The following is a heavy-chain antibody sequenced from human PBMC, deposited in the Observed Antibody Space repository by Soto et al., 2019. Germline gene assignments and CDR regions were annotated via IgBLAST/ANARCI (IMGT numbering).Heavy chain of an antibody. Sequence: QVQLVQSGAEVKKPGSSVKVSCKASGGTFSSYTISWVRQAPGQGHEWMGRIIPILGIANYAQKFQGRVTITADKSTSTAYMELSSLRSEDTAVYYCARDRGELTTVTTMDYWGQGTLVTVSS. CDR2: IIPILGIA. CDR3: ARDRGELTTVTTMDY. J-gene: IGHJ4*02. CDR1: GGTFSSYT. D-gene: IGHD4-17*01. V-gene: IGHV1-69*08.